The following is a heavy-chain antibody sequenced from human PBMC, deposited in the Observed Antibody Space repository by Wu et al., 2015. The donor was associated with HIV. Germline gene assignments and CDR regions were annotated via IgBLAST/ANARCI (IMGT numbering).Heavy chain of an antibody. CDR3: ARDCGYSYGLDY. V-gene: IGHV1-69*05. CDR1: GGTLSTFS. CDR2: ILPIFGTI. Sequence: QVQLVQSGAEVKKPGSSVKVSCKASGGTLSTFSISWVRQAPGQGLEWMGRILPIFGTIDYAQKFQGRVTITTDESTSTAYMELSSLRSEDTAVYYCARDCGYSYGLDYWGQGTLVTVSS. J-gene: IGHJ4*02. D-gene: IGHD5-18*01.